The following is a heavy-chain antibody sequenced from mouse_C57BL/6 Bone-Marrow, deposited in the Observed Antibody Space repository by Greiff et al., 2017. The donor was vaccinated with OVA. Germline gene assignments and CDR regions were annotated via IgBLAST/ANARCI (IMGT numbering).Heavy chain of an antibody. CDR1: GFNIKDDY. CDR2: IDPENGDT. D-gene: IGHD1-1*01. J-gene: IGHJ2*01. V-gene: IGHV14-4*01. Sequence: VQLQQSGAELVRPGASVKLSCTASGFNIKDDYMHWVKQRPEQGLEWIGWIDPENGDTEYASKFQGKATITADTSSNTAYLQLSSLTSEDTAVYYCTPYYYGDYWGQGTTLTVSS. CDR3: TPYYYGDY.